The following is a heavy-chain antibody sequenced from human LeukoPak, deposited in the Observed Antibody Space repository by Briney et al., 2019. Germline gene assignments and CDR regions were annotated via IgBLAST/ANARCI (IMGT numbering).Heavy chain of an antibody. J-gene: IGHJ4*02. V-gene: IGHV4-39*01. Sequence: SETLSLTCTVSGGSISSSSCYWGWIRQLPGQGLEWIGSIYYSGITYYNPSLKSRVTISVDTSKNQFSLSLYSVTAADTAVYYCARLSVSTGWDLDYWGQGTLVTVSS. CDR2: IYYSGIT. CDR1: GGSISSSSCY. D-gene: IGHD6-19*01. CDR3: ARLSVSTGWDLDY.